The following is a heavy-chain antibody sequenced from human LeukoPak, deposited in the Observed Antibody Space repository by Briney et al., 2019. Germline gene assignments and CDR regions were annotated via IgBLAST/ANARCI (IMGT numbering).Heavy chain of an antibody. CDR1: GGSISSSSYY. Sequence: TSETLSLTCTVSGGSISSSSYYWGWIRQPPGKGLEWIGSIYYSGSTYYNPSLKSRVTISVDTSKNQFSLKLSSVTAADTAVHYCATPRESMVRGVSYWYFDLWGRGTLVTVSS. D-gene: IGHD3-10*01. CDR3: ATPRESMVRGVSYWYFDL. J-gene: IGHJ2*01. CDR2: IYYSGST. V-gene: IGHV4-39*01.